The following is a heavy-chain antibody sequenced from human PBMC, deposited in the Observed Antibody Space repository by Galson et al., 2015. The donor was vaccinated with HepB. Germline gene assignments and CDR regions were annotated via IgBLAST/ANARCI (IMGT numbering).Heavy chain of an antibody. Sequence: SLRLSCAASGFTFNNYAMHWVRQTPGEGLEWVAVISFDGGNKYYADSVKGRFTISRDNSKNTLYLQINSLRAEDAAVYYCARAYSSGWYYFDYWGLGTLVTVSS. CDR2: ISFDGGNK. V-gene: IGHV3-30*04. CDR1: GFTFNNYA. D-gene: IGHD6-19*01. J-gene: IGHJ4*02. CDR3: ARAYSSGWYYFDY.